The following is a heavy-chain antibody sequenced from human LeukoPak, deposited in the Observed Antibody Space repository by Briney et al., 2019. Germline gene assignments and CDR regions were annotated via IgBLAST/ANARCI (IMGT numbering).Heavy chain of an antibody. V-gene: IGHV4-34*01. CDR2: INHSGST. D-gene: IGHD4-17*01. J-gene: IGHJ6*02. CDR3: ARGPYGSLMDV. Sequence: PSETLSLTCAVYGGSFSGYYWSWIRQPPGKGLEWIGEINHSGSTNYNPSLKSRVTISVDTSKNQFSLKLSSVTAADTAVYYRARGPYGSLMDVWGQGTTVTVSS. CDR1: GGSFSGYY.